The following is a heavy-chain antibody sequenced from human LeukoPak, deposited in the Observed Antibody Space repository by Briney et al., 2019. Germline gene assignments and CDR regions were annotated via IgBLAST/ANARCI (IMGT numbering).Heavy chain of an antibody. CDR2: IDTSSGTI. CDR1: GFTFSSYE. J-gene: IGHJ4*02. V-gene: IGHV3-48*03. D-gene: IGHD6-13*01. Sequence: GGSLRLSCAASGFTFSSYEMNWVRQAPGKGLEWVSYIDTSSGTIHYGDSVKGRFTISRDNGKNSLYLQMNSLRVEDTAIYYSARAGGTSWADYWGQGTLVTVSS. CDR3: ARAGGTSWADY.